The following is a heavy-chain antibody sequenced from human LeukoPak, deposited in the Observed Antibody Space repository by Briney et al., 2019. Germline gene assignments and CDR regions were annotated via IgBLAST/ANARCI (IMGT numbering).Heavy chain of an antibody. V-gene: IGHV3-30-3*01. D-gene: IGHD6-19*01. CDR2: ISYDGSNK. CDR1: GFTFSSYA. CDR3: ARDRVAVAGGDYYYGMDV. Sequence: GGSLRLSCAASGFTFSSYAMHWVRQAPGKGLEWVAVISYDGSNKYYADSVKGRFTISRDNSKNTLYLQMNSLRAEDTAVYYCARDRVAVAGGDYYYGMDVWGQGTTVTVSS. J-gene: IGHJ6*02.